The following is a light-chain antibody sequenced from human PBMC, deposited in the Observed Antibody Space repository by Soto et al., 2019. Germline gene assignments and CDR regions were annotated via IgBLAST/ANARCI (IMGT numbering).Light chain of an antibody. J-gene: IGKJ5*01. CDR2: LGS. CDR3: MQALQTPLT. CDR1: RSLLHSNGNNY. Sequence: EIVMTQSPLSLSVTPGESASISCRSSRSLLHSNGNNYFDWYLQKPGQSPQLLIYLGSNRASGVPERFSCSGSGTDFTLKITRVEAEDVGVYYCMQALQTPLTFGQGTRLEIK. V-gene: IGKV2-28*01.